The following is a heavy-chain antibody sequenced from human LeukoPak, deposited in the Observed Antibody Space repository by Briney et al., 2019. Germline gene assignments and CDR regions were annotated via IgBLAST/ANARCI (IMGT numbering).Heavy chain of an antibody. Sequence: SETLSLTCAVYGGSFSGYYWSWIRQPPGKGLEWIGEINHSGSTNYNPSLKSRVTISVDTSKNQFSLKLSSVTAADTAVYYCARVGNDFWSGYLPYYFDYWGQGTLLTVSS. CDR3: ARVGNDFWSGYLPYYFDY. CDR2: INHSGST. D-gene: IGHD3-3*01. J-gene: IGHJ4*02. CDR1: GGSFSGYY. V-gene: IGHV4-34*01.